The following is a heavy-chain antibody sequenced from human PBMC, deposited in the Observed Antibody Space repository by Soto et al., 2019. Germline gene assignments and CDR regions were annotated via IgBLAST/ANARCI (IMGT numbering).Heavy chain of an antibody. CDR1: GGSISSSSYY. CDR2: IYYSGST. J-gene: IGHJ4*02. V-gene: IGHV4-39*01. Sequence: QLQLQESGPGLVKPSETLSLTCTVSGGSISSSSYYWGWIRQPPGKGLEWIGRIYYSGSTYYNPSLKSRLTITVDTSKNQSSLKLSSVTDADTAVYYCATLWGQDWGQGTLVTVSS. D-gene: IGHD3-10*01. CDR3: ATLWGQD.